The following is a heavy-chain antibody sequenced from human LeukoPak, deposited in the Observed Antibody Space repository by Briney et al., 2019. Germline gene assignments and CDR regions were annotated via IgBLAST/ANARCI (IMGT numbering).Heavy chain of an antibody. V-gene: IGHV4-39*01. D-gene: IGHD6-6*01. J-gene: IGHJ4*02. Sequence: SETLTRTGTVSGGSISSRSNYWGRIRQPPEKGLEWIGSIYYSGNTYYNPTLKSRVTISVDTSKNQFSLKLSSVTAADTAVYYCARLERGYSSSYDYSGQGTLVTVSS. CDR2: IYYSGNT. CDR3: ARLERGYSSSYDY. CDR1: GGSISSRSNY.